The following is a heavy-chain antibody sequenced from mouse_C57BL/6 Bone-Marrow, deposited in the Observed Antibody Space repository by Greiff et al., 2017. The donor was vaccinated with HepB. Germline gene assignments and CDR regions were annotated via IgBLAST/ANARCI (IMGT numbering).Heavy chain of an antibody. CDR3: ARHPYGYDEFAY. Sequence: EVMLVESGGDLVKPGGSLKLSCAASGFTFSSYGMSWVRQTPDKRLEWVATISSGGSYTYYPDSVKGRFTISRDNAKNTLYLQMSSLKSEDTAMYYCARHPYGYDEFAYWGQGTLVTVSA. CDR1: GFTFSSYG. D-gene: IGHD2-2*01. V-gene: IGHV5-6*01. CDR2: ISSGGSYT. J-gene: IGHJ3*01.